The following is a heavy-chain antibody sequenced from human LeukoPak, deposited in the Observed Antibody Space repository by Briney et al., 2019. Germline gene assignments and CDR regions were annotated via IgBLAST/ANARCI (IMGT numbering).Heavy chain of an antibody. Sequence: PSETLSLTCTVSGGSISSYYWSWIRQPPGKGLEWIGYIYYSGSTNYNPSLKSRVTISVDTSKNQFSLKLSSVTAADTAVYYCAREGQRLHAFDIWGQGTMVTVSS. J-gene: IGHJ3*02. D-gene: IGHD6-25*01. V-gene: IGHV4-59*01. CDR1: GGSISSYY. CDR3: AREGQRLHAFDI. CDR2: IYYSGST.